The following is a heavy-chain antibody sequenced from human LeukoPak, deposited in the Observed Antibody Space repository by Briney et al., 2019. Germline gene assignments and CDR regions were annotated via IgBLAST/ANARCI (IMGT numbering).Heavy chain of an antibody. CDR1: GGTFSSYA. CDR3: AGSPRAGYCSSTSCYWFDP. D-gene: IGHD2-2*03. J-gene: IGHJ5*02. V-gene: IGHV1-69*13. Sequence: SVEVSCKASGGTFSSYAISWVRQAPGQGLEWMGGIIPIFGTANYAQKFQGRVTITADESTSTAYMELSSLRSEDTAVYYCAGSPRAGYCSSTSCYWFDPWGQGTLVTVSS. CDR2: IIPIFGTA.